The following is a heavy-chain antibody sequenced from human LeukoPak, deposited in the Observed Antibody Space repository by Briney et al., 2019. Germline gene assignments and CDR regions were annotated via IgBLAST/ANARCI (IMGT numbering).Heavy chain of an antibody. CDR2: IYPGDSDT. J-gene: IGHJ4*02. D-gene: IGHD2-2*02. Sequence: GESLKISCKGSGYSFTSYWIGWVRQMPGKGLEWMGIIYPGDSDTRYSPSSQGQVTISADKSISTAYLQWSSLKASDTAMYYCARPATSCSSTSCYIAYWGQGTLVTVSS. CDR3: ARPATSCSSTSCYIAY. CDR1: GYSFTSYW. V-gene: IGHV5-51*01.